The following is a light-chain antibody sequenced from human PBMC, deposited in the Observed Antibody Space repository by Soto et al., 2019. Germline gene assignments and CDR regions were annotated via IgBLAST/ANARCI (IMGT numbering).Light chain of an antibody. Sequence: QPVLTQSPSASASLGASVKLTCTLSSGHQTYAVAWHQQQPGMGPRYLMKVNSDGSHNKGDGIPDRFSGSSSGAERYLTISSLQSEDQADYYCQTWSTGIKVFGGGTKLTVL. CDR2: VNSDGSH. CDR1: SGHQTYA. J-gene: IGLJ2*01. CDR3: QTWSTGIKV. V-gene: IGLV4-69*01.